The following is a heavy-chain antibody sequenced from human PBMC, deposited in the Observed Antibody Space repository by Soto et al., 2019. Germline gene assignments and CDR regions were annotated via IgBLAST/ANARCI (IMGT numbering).Heavy chain of an antibody. CDR3: ARKERKPAPFGN. D-gene: IGHD2-2*01. CDR1: GFSISSNNW. CDR2: IYYSGST. Sequence: PSETLSLTCDVFGFSISSNNWWGWIRQPPGKGLEWIGDIYYSGSTRYNPSLKSRVTMSVDKARDQFSLTLNSVTAMDTAVYYCARKERKPAPFGNWGQGILVTVS. V-gene: IGHV4-28*06. J-gene: IGHJ4*02.